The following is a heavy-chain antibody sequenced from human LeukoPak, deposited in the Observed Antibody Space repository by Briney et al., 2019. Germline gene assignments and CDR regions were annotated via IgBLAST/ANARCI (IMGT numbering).Heavy chain of an antibody. CDR1: GFTFRSYT. J-gene: IGHJ6*02. CDR3: ARGGDCGSDCYYKYYGVDV. Sequence: GGSLRHSCAASGFTFRSYTMNSVRQAPGKGLEWVSSIRSRCSCILYAVSGKGRCTISRDNAKNSLYVQMNSLRGEDSAVYYCARGGDCGSDCYYKYYGVDVWGQGTTGTVS. D-gene: IGHD2-21*02. V-gene: IGHV3-21*01. CDR2: IRSRCSCI.